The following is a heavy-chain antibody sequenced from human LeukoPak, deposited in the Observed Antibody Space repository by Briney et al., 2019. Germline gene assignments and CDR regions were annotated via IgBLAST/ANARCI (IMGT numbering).Heavy chain of an antibody. J-gene: IGHJ4*02. Sequence: GGSLRLSCAASGFTFSSYAVHWVRQAPGKGLEWVAVISYDGSNKYYADSVKGRFTIYRDNSKNTLYLQMNSLRAEDTAVYYCARGRTLKYYFDYWGQGTLVTVSS. CDR3: ARGRTLKYYFDY. D-gene: IGHD3-16*01. CDR2: ISYDGSNK. V-gene: IGHV3-30-3*01. CDR1: GFTFSSYA.